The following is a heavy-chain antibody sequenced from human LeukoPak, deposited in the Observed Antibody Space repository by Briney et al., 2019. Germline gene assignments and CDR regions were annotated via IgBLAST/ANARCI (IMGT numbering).Heavy chain of an antibody. CDR3: AREHTYYFGSQTSTLDV. CDR2: IYYTGSV. CDR1: GASISTGGYY. V-gene: IGHV4-31*03. Sequence: SETLSLTCTFSGASISTGGYYWTWFRQPPGEGLEWIGYIYYTGSVDYNPSLKSRLTISLDTSKNQFSLKLNSVTAADTAVYYCAREHTYYFGSQTSTLDVWGQGTAVTVSS. D-gene: IGHD3-10*01. J-gene: IGHJ6*02.